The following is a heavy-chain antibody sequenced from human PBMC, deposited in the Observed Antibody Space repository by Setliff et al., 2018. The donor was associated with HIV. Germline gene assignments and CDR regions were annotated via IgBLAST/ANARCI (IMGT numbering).Heavy chain of an antibody. V-gene: IGHV4-31*03. Sequence: SETLSLTCTVSGGSISSGGYYWSWIRQHPGKGLEWIGYIYYSGNTYYNPSLKSRVTISADTSRNQFSLTLRSVTAAGTAVYYCARDKSGTGGLKYFFDYWGQGTLVTVSS. CDR2: IYYSGNT. CDR3: ARDKSGTGGLKYFFDY. CDR1: GGSISSGGYY. D-gene: IGHD1-1*01. J-gene: IGHJ4*02.